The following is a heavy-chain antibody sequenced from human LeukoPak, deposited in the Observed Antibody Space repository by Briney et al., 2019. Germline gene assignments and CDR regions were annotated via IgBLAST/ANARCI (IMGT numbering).Heavy chain of an antibody. CDR1: GFTFSSNS. J-gene: IGHJ4*02. V-gene: IGHV3-21*01. CDR3: EKDCSSTSCYSYIDY. CDR2: INSSSSKI. D-gene: IGHD2-2*02. Sequence: PGGSLRLSCAASGFTFSSNSMNWVRQAPGKGLEWASAINSSSSKIYSEDSVKARFTISRDNAKNSLYLQMNSLSAEDTAVYYWEKDCSSTSCYSYIDYWGQGTLVTVSS.